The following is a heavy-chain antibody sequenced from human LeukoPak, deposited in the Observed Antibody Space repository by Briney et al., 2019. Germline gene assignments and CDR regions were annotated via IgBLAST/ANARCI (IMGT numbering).Heavy chain of an antibody. CDR1: GFTVSSNY. J-gene: IGHJ4*02. D-gene: IGHD4-23*01. Sequence: GGSLRLSCAASGFTVSSNYMSWVRQAPGKGLEWVSYISSSSTIYYADSVKGRFTISRDNAKNSLYLQMNSLRAEDTAVYYCARETTVDTFDYWGQGTLVTVSS. V-gene: IGHV3-69-1*01. CDR2: ISSSSTI. CDR3: ARETTVDTFDY.